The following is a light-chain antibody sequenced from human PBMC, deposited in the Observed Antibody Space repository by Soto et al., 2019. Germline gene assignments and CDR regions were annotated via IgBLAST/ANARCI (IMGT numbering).Light chain of an antibody. Sequence: EILMTQSPATLSVSPGERATLSCRASQSVDSNLAWYQQKPGQAPRLLIYGASTRATGISARFSGSGSGTEFTLTISSLQSEDFGVYYCHQYYTWPRTFGQGTKVEIK. CDR2: GAS. CDR1: QSVDSN. J-gene: IGKJ1*01. CDR3: HQYYTWPRT. V-gene: IGKV3-15*01.